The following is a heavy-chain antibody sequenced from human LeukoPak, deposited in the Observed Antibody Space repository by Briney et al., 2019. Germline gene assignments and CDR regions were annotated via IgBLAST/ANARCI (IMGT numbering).Heavy chain of an antibody. Sequence: SETLSLTCTVSGGSISTHFWSWIRQPPGKGLECIGYIYFSGTTHYNPSLKSRATMSLDTSKNQFSLNLSSVTAADTAVYYCASFGSNDYYYGLDVRGQGTTVTVSS. CDR2: IYFSGTT. CDR3: ASFGSNDYYYGLDV. D-gene: IGHD2-8*01. CDR1: GGSISTHF. V-gene: IGHV4-4*08. J-gene: IGHJ6*02.